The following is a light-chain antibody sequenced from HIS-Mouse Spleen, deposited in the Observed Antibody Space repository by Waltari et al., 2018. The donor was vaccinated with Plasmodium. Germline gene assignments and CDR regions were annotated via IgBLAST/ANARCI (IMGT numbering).Light chain of an antibody. J-gene: IGLJ3*02. CDR1: ALPKNY. CDR3: YSTDSSGNHRV. CDR2: EDS. V-gene: IGLV3-10*01. Sequence: SYELTQPPSVSVSPGQTARIHCSGDALPKNYAFWYQQKSGQAPVLVTYEDSKRPSGIPERFSGSSSGTMATLTISGAQVEDEADYYCYSTDSSGNHRVFGGGTKLTVL.